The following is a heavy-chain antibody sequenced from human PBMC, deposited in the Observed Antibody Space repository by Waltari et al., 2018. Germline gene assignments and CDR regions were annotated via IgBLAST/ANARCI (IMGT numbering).Heavy chain of an antibody. Sequence: QVQLVESGGGVVQPGGSLRLSCAASGFTFSSYGMHWVRQAPGQVLEWVAFIRYDGSNKYYADSVKGRFTISRDNSKNTLYLQMNSLRAEDTAVYYCAKGLFRGTESDYWGQGTLVTVSS. J-gene: IGHJ4*02. CDR1: GFTFSSYG. CDR3: AKGLFRGTESDY. CDR2: IRYDGSNK. V-gene: IGHV3-30*02. D-gene: IGHD2-21*02.